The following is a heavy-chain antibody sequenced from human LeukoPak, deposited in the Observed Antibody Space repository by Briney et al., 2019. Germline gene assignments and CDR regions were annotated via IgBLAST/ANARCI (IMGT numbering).Heavy chain of an antibody. CDR1: GFTVSSTY. CDR2: ISYDGRQK. J-gene: IGHJ4*02. V-gene: IGHV3-30*03. D-gene: IGHD3-3*01. Sequence: GGSLRLSCAASGFTVSSTYMSWVRQAPGKGLEWVAVISYDGRQKYYADSVKGRFTISRDNSKDTVYLQMNSLRDEDSATYYCVRVFLESLTAGYFAHWGQGPWVPV. CDR3: VRVFLESLTAGYFAH.